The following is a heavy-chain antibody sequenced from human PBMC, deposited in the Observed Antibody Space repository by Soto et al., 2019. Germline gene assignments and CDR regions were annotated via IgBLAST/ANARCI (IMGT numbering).Heavy chain of an antibody. Sequence: EVQLVESGGGLVQPGGSLRLSCSASGFTFSSYNMNWVRQAPGKGLEWVSYISSSSGTIYYADSVKGRFTISRDNAKTSLYLQMNSLRDEDTAVYYCARPRGYSYVLPDYWGQGNLVTVSS. V-gene: IGHV3-48*02. CDR2: ISSSSGTI. CDR1: GFTFSSYN. CDR3: ARPRGYSYVLPDY. J-gene: IGHJ4*02. D-gene: IGHD5-18*01.